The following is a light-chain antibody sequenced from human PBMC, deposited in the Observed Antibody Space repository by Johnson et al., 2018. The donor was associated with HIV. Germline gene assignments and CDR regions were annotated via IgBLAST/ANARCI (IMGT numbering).Light chain of an antibody. V-gene: IGLV1-51*02. Sequence: QSVLTQPPSVSAAPGQKVTISCSGSNSNIGNNYVSWYQQLPGTAPKLLIYEINKRPSGIPDRFSGSKSGTSATLGISGLQTGDEADYYCGSWHSALSGGGVFGTGTSVTVL. CDR2: EIN. CDR1: NSNIGNNY. J-gene: IGLJ1*01. CDR3: GSWHSALSGGGV.